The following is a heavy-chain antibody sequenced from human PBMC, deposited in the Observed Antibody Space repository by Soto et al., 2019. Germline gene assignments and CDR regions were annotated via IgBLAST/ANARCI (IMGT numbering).Heavy chain of an antibody. CDR3: ARSTITAHFDWLLGRQTWFDP. CDR1: GGSISSYY. D-gene: IGHD3-9*01. CDR2: IYYTGST. Sequence: SETLSLTCTVSGGSISSYYWSWIRQPPGKGLEWIGYIYYTGSTNYNPSLKSRVTISVDTSKNQFSLKLSSVTAADTAVYYCARSTITAHFDWLLGRQTWFDPWGQGTLVTVSS. J-gene: IGHJ5*02. V-gene: IGHV4-59*08.